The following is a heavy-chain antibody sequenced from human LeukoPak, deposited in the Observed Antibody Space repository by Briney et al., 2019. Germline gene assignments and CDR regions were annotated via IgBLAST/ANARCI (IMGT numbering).Heavy chain of an antibody. V-gene: IGHV1-8*01. CDR3: VRVPPGTTIYAY. D-gene: IGHD1-14*01. CDR2: MNPNNSDI. Sequence: WASVKVSCKASGYTFTSYHINWVRQATGLGLEWVGWMNPNNSDIGYAQKFQGRVTMTRNTSIGTAYMELSSLRSEDTAIYYCVRVPPGTTIYAYWGQGTLVTVSS. J-gene: IGHJ4*02. CDR1: GYTFTSYH.